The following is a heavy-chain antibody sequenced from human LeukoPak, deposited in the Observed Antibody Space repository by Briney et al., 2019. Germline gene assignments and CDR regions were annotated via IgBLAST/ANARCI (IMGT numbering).Heavy chain of an antibody. CDR2: ISVYNGNT. CDR1: GYTFTSYG. V-gene: IGHV1-18*01. J-gene: IGHJ3*02. Sequence: ASVKVSCKASGYTFTSYGISWVRQAPGQGLEWMGWISVYNGNTNYAQKLQGRVTMTTDTSTSTAYMELRSLRSDDTAVYYCASPYCSGGTCYTHDAFDIWGQGTMVTVSS. CDR3: ASPYCSGGTCYTHDAFDI. D-gene: IGHD2-15*01.